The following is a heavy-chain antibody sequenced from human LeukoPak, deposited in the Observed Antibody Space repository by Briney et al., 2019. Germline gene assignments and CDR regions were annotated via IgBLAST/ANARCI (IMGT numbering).Heavy chain of an antibody. CDR1: GGSISSYY. V-gene: IGHV4-59*12. Sequence: SETLSLTCTVSGGSISSYYWSWIRQPPGKGLEWIGYIYYSGSTNYNPSLKSRVTISVDTSKNQFSLKLSSVTAADTAVYYCARDPTYPLYSGYEWYFDLWGRGTLVTVSS. J-gene: IGHJ2*01. CDR3: ARDPTYPLYSGYEWYFDL. D-gene: IGHD5-12*01. CDR2: IYYSGST.